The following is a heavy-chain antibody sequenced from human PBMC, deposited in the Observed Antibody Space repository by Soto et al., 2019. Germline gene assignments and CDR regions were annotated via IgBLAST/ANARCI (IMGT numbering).Heavy chain of an antibody. D-gene: IGHD1-26*01. Sequence: GGSLRLSCAASGFTFSSNAMTWVRQAPGKGLEWVSVISGSGGNTYYADSVKGRFTISRDNSKNTLYLQMNSLRAEDTAVYYCAKVSSGVYSRFDYWGQGALVTVSS. CDR3: AKVSSGVYSRFDY. V-gene: IGHV3-23*01. J-gene: IGHJ4*02. CDR1: GFTFSSNA. CDR2: ISGSGGNT.